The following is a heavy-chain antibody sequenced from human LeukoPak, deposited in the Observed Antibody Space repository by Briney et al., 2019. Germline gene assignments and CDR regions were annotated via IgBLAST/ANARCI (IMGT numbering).Heavy chain of an antibody. V-gene: IGHV3-7*01. CDR3: ARFQSDYYYSGMDV. CDR2: IKQDGSET. CDR1: GFTFSRYW. Sequence: GGSLRLSCAAPGFTFSRYWMSWVRQAPGKGLEWVANIKQDGSETYYVDSVKGRFAISRDNAKNSLYLQMNSLRAEDTAVYYCARFQSDYYYSGMDVWGQGTTVIVSS. J-gene: IGHJ6*02.